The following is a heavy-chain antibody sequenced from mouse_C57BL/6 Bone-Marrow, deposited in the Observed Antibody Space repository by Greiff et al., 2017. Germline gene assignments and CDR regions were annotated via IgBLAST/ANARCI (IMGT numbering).Heavy chain of an antibody. CDR3: ARGGLRREYYFDN. CDR1: GYTFTSYW. D-gene: IGHD2-4*01. J-gene: IGHJ2*01. Sequence: QVQLQQSGAELVRPGASVKMSCKASGYTFTSYWITWVKQRPGQGLEWIGDIYPGSGSTNYNEKFKSKATLTVDTSSSTAYMQLSSLTSEDSAVYDCARGGLRREYYFDNWCQGTTLTVSS. V-gene: IGHV1-55*01. CDR2: IYPGSGST.